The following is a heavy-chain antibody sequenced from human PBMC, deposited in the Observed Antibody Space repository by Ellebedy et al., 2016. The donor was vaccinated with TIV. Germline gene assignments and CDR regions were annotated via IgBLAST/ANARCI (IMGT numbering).Heavy chain of an antibody. Sequence: GESLKISCVASGFTFSKYGMNWLRQAPGKGLEWVSTISHTGSRKYYANSVEGRFIISRDNSKRTVYLQMNSLRLEDTAVYYCAKGRGGGSDSSAPRYYFDSWGLGTLVTVSS. J-gene: IGHJ4*02. D-gene: IGHD6-19*01. CDR1: GFTFSKYG. CDR2: ISHTGSRK. V-gene: IGHV3-23*01. CDR3: AKGRGGGSDSSAPRYYFDS.